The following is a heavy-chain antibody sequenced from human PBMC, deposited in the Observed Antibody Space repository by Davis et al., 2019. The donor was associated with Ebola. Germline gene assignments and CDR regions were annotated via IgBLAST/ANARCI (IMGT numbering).Heavy chain of an antibody. CDR3: TTGLFRGYYYYGMDV. V-gene: IGHV3-15*01. D-gene: IGHD3-10*01. CDR1: GFTFSNAW. Sequence: PGGSLRLSCAASGFTFSNAWMSWVRQAPGKGLEWVGRIKSKTDGGTTDYAAPVKGRFTISRDDSKNTLYLQMNSLKTEDTAVYYCTTGLFRGYYYYGMDVWGQGTTVTVSS. CDR2: IKSKTDGGTT. J-gene: IGHJ6*02.